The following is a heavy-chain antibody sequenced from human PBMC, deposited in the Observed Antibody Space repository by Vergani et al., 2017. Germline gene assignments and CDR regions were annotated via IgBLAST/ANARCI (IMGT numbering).Heavy chain of an antibody. D-gene: IGHD1-26*01. CDR2: ISYDGSNK. J-gene: IGHJ3*02. CDR1: GFTFSSYA. CDR3: AREREVAGGELRSRAFDS. Sequence: QVQLVESGGGVVQPGRSLRLSCAASGFTFSSYAMHWVRQAPGKGLEWVAVISYDGSNKYYADSVKGRFTISRDNSKNTLYLQMNSLRAEDTAVYYCAREREVAGGELRSRAFDSWGQGTMVTVSS. V-gene: IGHV3-30-3*01.